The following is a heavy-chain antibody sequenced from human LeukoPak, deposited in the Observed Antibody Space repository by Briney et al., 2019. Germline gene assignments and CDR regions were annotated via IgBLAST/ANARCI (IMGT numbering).Heavy chain of an antibody. Sequence: AETLSLTCTLSGSFISAGYYWGWIRQPPGKGLEWIGSLYHNGDTYYSPSLQSRVTMSIDTSRIQFSLRLTSVTAADTAIYYCAREMVLTAITHDAFDIWGQGTVVIVSS. V-gene: IGHV4-38-2*02. CDR1: GSFISAGYY. J-gene: IGHJ3*02. D-gene: IGHD2-21*02. CDR3: AREMVLTAITHDAFDI. CDR2: LYHNGDT.